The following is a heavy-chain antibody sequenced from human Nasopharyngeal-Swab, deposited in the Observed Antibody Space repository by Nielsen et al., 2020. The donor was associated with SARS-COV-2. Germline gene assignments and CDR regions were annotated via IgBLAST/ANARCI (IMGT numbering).Heavy chain of an antibody. Sequence: ASVKVSCKASGYTFTSYYMHWVRQAPGQGLEWMGIINPSGGSTSYAQKFQGRVTMTRDTSTSTVYMELSSLRYEDTAVYYCARGGIGAARPPNYYYYGMDVWGQGTTVTVSS. V-gene: IGHV1-46*01. J-gene: IGHJ6*02. CDR2: INPSGGST. D-gene: IGHD6-6*01. CDR3: ARGGIGAARPPNYYYYGMDV. CDR1: GYTFTSYY.